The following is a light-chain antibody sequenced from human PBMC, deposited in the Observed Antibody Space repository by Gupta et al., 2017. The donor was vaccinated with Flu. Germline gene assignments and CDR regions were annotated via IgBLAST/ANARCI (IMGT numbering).Light chain of an antibody. CDR1: QTVSKN. Sequence: DIVMTQSPATLSVSPGGRATLSCRASQTVSKNLAWYQQEPGQAPRLLISGASTRATGIPARFSGSGSGTDFTLTISSLQSEDLAIYYCQQYKDWHGTFGQGTKVEIK. J-gene: IGKJ1*01. CDR3: QQYKDWHGT. V-gene: IGKV3-15*01. CDR2: GAS.